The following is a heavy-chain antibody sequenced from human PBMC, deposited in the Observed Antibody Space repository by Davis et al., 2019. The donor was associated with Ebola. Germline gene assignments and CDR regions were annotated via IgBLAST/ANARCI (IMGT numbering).Heavy chain of an antibody. J-gene: IGHJ4*02. CDR3: ARHVYRGGSSPFDY. CDR1: GYSFTNMW. Sequence: GESLKISCKGSGYSFTNMWIGWVRQMPGKGLEWMGIIYPGDSDTKYSPSFQGHVTISADNSISTAYLQCSILKASDTAMYSCARHVYRGGSSPFDYWGQGTLVTVSS. CDR2: IYPGDSDT. V-gene: IGHV5-51*01. D-gene: IGHD1-26*01.